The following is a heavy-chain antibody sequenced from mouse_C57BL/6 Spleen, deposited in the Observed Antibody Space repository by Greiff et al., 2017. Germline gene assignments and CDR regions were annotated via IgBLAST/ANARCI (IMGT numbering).Heavy chain of an antibody. V-gene: IGHV3-1*01. CDR2: ISYSGST. D-gene: IGHD2-1*01. CDR1: GYSITSGYD. J-gene: IGHJ1*03. CDR3: AREGNLWYFDV. Sequence: EVKLQESGPGMVKPSQSLSLTCTVTGYSITSGYDWHWIRHFPGNKLEWMGYISYSGSTNYNPSLKSRISITHDTSKNHFFLKVNSVTTEDTATYYCAREGNLWYFDVWGTGTTVTVSS.